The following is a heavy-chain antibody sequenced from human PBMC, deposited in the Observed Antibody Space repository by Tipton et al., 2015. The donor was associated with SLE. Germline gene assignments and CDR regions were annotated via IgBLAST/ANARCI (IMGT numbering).Heavy chain of an antibody. V-gene: IGHV4-59*12. D-gene: IGHD3-10*01. CDR3: ARFCSYYGSGRRYFDY. CDR2: IHYTGST. Sequence: TLSLTCTVSGGSISGYYWSWIRQPPGKGLEWLGHIHYTGSTIYNPALKSRVTISLDTSRNHFSLKLNSVTAADTAVYYCARFCSYYGSGRRYFDYWGQGTLVTVSS. CDR1: GGSISGYY. J-gene: IGHJ4*02.